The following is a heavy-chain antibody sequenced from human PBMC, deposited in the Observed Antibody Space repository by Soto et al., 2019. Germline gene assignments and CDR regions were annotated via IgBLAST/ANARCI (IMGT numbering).Heavy chain of an antibody. CDR1: GGTFSRHA. D-gene: IGHD6-13*01. CDR3: ARAAIHGSSVYFWFDH. Sequence: QVQLVQSGSEVKMPGSSVNVSCKTSGGTFSRHAINWVRQAPGPGLEWMGGIIPLSGTTNYAQKFKGRVTISADESTSTAYMELSSLTSEDAAVYYCARAAIHGSSVYFWFDHWGQGTLVTFAS. CDR2: IIPLSGTT. V-gene: IGHV1-69*01. J-gene: IGHJ5*02.